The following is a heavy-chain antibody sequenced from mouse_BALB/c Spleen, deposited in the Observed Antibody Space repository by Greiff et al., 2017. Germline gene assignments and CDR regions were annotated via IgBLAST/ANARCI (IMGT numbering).Heavy chain of an antibody. V-gene: IGHV1-7*01. J-gene: IGHJ4*01. CDR2: INPSTGYT. Sequence: QVQLQQSGAELAKPGASVKMSCKASGYTFTSYWMHWVKQRPGQGLEWIGYINPSTGYTEYNQKFKDKATLTADKSSSTAYMQLSSLTSEDSAVYYCARQVAMDYWGQGTSVTVSS. CDR1: GYTFTSYW. CDR3: ARQVAMDY.